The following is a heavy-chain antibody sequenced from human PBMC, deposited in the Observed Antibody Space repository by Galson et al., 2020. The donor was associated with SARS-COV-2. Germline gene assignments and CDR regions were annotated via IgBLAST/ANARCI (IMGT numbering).Heavy chain of an antibody. CDR3: ARDQLDGYNFPFDY. D-gene: IGHD5-12*01. Sequence: TGGSLRLSCAASGFTFSSYGMYWVRQAPGKGLEWVAVIWYDGSNKYYADSVKGRFTISRDNSKNTLYLQMNSLRAEDTAVYYCARDQLDGYNFPFDYWGQGTLVTVSS. J-gene: IGHJ4*02. CDR1: GFTFSSYG. CDR2: IWYDGSNK. V-gene: IGHV3-33*01.